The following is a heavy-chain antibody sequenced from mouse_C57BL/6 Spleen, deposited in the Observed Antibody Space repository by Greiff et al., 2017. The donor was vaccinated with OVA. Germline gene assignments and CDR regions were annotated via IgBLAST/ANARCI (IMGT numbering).Heavy chain of an antibody. J-gene: IGHJ4*01. Sequence: EVQLQQSGPELVKPGASVKISCKASGYTFTDYYMHWVKQSPGQSLEWIGDINPNNGGTSYNQKFKGKATLTVDKSSSTAYMELRSLTSEDSAVYYGARSILDYAMDYWGQGTSVTVSS. CDR3: ARSILDYAMDY. CDR2: INPNNGGT. D-gene: IGHD1-1*01. CDR1: GYTFTDYY. V-gene: IGHV1-26*01.